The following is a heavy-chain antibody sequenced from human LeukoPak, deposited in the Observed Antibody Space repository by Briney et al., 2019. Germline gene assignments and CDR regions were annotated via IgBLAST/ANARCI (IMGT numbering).Heavy chain of an antibody. J-gene: IGHJ4*02. D-gene: IGHD1-7*01. CDR3: ARGVTGTSQLFDY. V-gene: IGHV4-34*01. CDR2: INHSGTT. Sequence: KPSETLSLTCAVYGGSFSAYYWSWIRQPPGKGLEWIGEINHSGTTNCNPSLKSRVTISVDTSKNQFSLKLNSVTAADTAVYFCARGVTGTSQLFDYWGQGTPVTVSS. CDR1: GGSFSAYY.